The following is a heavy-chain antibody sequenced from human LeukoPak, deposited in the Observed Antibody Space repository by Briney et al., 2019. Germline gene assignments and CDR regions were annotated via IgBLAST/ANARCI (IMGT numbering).Heavy chain of an antibody. D-gene: IGHD6-13*01. CDR1: GLTFSKYG. J-gene: IGHJ4*02. V-gene: IGHV3-23*01. Sequence: GGSLRLACAASGLTFSKYGMDWVRQAPAKGLEWVSGISLSGSIRYYSDSVKGRFTISRDNSKNMLYLQINSLRAEDTAVYYCAKDRGIAAAALDYWGQGTLVTVSS. CDR2: ISLSGSIR. CDR3: AKDRGIAAAALDY.